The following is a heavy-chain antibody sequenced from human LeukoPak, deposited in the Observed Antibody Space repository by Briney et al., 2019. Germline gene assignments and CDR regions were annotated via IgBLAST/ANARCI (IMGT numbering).Heavy chain of an antibody. Sequence: EASETLSLTCTVSGGSISSYYWSWIRQPPGKGLEWIGYIYYSGSTNYNPSLKSRVTISVDTSKNQFSLKLGSVTAADTAVYYCARGLHFWSGYYGYYFDYWGQGTLVTVSS. CDR1: GGSISSYY. V-gene: IGHV4-59*01. CDR3: ARGLHFWSGYYGYYFDY. D-gene: IGHD3-3*02. CDR2: IYYSGST. J-gene: IGHJ4*02.